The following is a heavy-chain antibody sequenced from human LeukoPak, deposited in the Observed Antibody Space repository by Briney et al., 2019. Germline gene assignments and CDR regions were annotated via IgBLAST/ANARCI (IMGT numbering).Heavy chain of an antibody. CDR1: GFAFSDFY. V-gene: IGHV3-11*01. CDR3: ARDALGSYDY. CDR2: ISNSGSTL. J-gene: IGHJ4*02. D-gene: IGHD3-10*01. Sequence: GGPLRLSCAASGFAFSDFYMFWIRQAPGKGLEWISYISNSGSTLYYADSVKGRFTISRDNDKNLLYLQMNSLRADDTAVYYCARDALGSYDYWGQGTLVTVSS.